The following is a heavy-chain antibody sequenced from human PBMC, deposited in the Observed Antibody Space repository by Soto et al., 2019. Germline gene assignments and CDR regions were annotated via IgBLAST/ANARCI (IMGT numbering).Heavy chain of an antibody. CDR1: GFTFSSYG. J-gene: IGHJ4*02. V-gene: IGHV3-33*01. CDR3: ARDVAGSYTGPTDY. CDR2: IWYDGSNK. D-gene: IGHD1-26*01. Sequence: GGSLRLSCAASGFTFSSYGMHWVRQAPGKGLEWVAVIWYDGSNKYYADSVKGRFTISRDNSKNTLYLQMNSLRAEDTAVYYCARDVAGSYTGPTDYWGQGTLVTVSS.